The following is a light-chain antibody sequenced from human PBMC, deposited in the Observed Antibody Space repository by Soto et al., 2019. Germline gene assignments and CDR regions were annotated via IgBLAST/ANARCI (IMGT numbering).Light chain of an antibody. J-gene: IGLJ1*01. Sequence: QSVLPQPPSASGTPGQRVIITYSGSSSNIGSNHVYWYQQFPGTAPRLLIYSSNQRPSGVPDRFSGSKSGTSAALAIRGLRSEEEADHYCAAWDVSLKGFYVFGTGIKLTVL. CDR3: AAWDVSLKGFYV. V-gene: IGLV1-47*02. CDR2: SSN. CDR1: SSNIGSNH.